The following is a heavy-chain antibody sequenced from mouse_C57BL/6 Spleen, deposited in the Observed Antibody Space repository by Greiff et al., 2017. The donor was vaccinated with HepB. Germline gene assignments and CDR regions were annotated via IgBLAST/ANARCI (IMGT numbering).Heavy chain of an antibody. CDR1: GFTFSDYY. CDR2: INYDGSST. J-gene: IGHJ3*01. Sequence: EVHLVESEGGLVQPGSSMKLSCTASGFTFSDYYMAWVRQVPEKGLEWVANINYDGSSTYYLDSLKSRFIISRDNAKNILYLQMSSLKSEDTATYYCARNTGSSWGFAYWGQGTLVTVSA. CDR3: ARNTGSSWGFAY. V-gene: IGHV5-16*01. D-gene: IGHD1-1*01.